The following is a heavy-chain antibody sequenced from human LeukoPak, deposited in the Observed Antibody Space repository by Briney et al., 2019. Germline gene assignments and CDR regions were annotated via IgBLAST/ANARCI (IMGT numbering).Heavy chain of an antibody. Sequence: SVKVSCKASGFTFTSSAMQWVRQARGERLERIRWIVVGSGNTNYAQKFQERVTITRDMSTSTAYMELSSLRSEDTAVYYCAADPSGDYVNYMDVWGKGTTVTVSS. J-gene: IGHJ6*03. V-gene: IGHV1-58*02. D-gene: IGHD4-17*01. CDR1: GFTFTSSA. CDR3: AADPSGDYVNYMDV. CDR2: IVVGSGNT.